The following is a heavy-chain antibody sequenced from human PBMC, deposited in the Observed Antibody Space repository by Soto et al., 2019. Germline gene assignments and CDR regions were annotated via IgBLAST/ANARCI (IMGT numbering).Heavy chain of an antibody. J-gene: IGHJ4*02. D-gene: IGHD6-13*01. CDR3: ARPAAGIPYFDY. CDR2: IYYSGST. CDR1: GGSISSSSYY. V-gene: IGHV4-39*01. Sequence: SETLSLTCTVSGGSISSSSYYWGWIRQPPGKGLEWIGSIYYSGSTYYNPSLKSRVTISVDTSKNQFSLKLSSVTAADTAVYYCARPAAGIPYFDYWGQGXLVTVSS.